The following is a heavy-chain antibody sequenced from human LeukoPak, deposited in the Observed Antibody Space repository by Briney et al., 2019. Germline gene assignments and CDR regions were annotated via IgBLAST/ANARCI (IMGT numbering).Heavy chain of an antibody. V-gene: IGHV1-8*03. D-gene: IGHD2-2*01. CDR2: MNPNSGNT. CDR3: ARGRRPLKGYCSSTSCSYYYYYMDV. Sequence: ASVKVSCKASGYTFTSYDINWVRQATGQGLEWMGWMNPNSGNTGYAQKFQGRVTITRNTSISTAYKELSSLRSEDTAVYYCARGRRPLKGYCSSTSCSYYYYYMDVWGKGTTVTVSS. J-gene: IGHJ6*03. CDR1: GYTFTSYD.